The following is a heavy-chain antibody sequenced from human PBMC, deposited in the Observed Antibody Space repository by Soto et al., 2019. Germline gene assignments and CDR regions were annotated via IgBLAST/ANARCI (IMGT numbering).Heavy chain of an antibody. CDR2: LYFTGNT. J-gene: IGHJ5*02. Sequence: SETLSLTCSASGGSITSSSHFWGWVRQPPGKGLGWIGTLYFTGNTYYTPSLQSRLTMSIDTSKNEFSLGLNSVTAADTAVYYCAGQTFTIAAASYGRSNWFDPWGPGTLVTVSS. CDR3: AGQTFTIAAASYGRSNWFDP. CDR1: GGSITSSSHF. D-gene: IGHD6-25*01. V-gene: IGHV4-39*01.